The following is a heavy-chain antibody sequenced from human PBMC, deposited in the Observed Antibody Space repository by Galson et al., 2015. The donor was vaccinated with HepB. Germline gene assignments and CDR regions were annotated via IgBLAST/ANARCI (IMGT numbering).Heavy chain of an antibody. D-gene: IGHD6-19*01. V-gene: IGHV5-51*01. CDR3: ARPTYSSGLEDPREGYFDY. CDR1: GYSFTSYW. J-gene: IGHJ4*02. Sequence: QSGAEVTKPGESLKISCKGSGYSFTSYWIGWVRQMPGKGLEWMGIIYPGDSDTRYSPSFQGQVTISADKSISTAYLQWSSLKASDTAMYYCARPTYSSGLEDPREGYFDYWGQGTLVTVSS. CDR2: IYPGDSDT.